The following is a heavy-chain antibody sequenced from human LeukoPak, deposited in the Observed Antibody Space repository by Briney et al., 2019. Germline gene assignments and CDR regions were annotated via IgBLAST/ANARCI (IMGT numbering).Heavy chain of an antibody. V-gene: IGHV3-30*02. J-gene: IGHJ4*02. CDR1: GFTFSSYG. CDR3: AKAFLIRGRVQLWPFDY. Sequence: GGSLRLSCAASGFTFSSYGMHWVRQAQGKVLEWVAFIRYDGSNKYYADSVKGRFTISRDNSKNTLYLQMNSLRAEDTAVYYCAKAFLIRGRVQLWPFDYWGQGTLVTVSS. D-gene: IGHD5-18*01. CDR2: IRYDGSNK.